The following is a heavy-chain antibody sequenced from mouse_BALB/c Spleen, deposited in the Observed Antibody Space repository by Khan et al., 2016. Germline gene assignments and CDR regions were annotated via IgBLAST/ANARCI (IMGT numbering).Heavy chain of an antibody. CDR3: LRDAMDY. J-gene: IGHJ4*01. CDR1: GYSFTGYY. Sequence: VQLQQSGPDLVKPGASVKIACKASGYSFTGYYMPWVKPSHGTSLEWIGRVHPHNGGTRYNQKFKDKAILTVDKSFSTAYMELRRLTSDDSSCFYCLRDAMDYWGQGTSVTVSS. CDR2: VHPHNGGT. V-gene: IGHV1S30*01. D-gene: IGHD1-1*01.